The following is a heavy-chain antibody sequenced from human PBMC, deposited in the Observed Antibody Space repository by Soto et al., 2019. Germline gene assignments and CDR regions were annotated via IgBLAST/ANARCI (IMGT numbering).Heavy chain of an antibody. CDR1: GGTFSSYA. D-gene: IGHD5-18*01. CDR3: ARVERIQLWSFDY. Sequence: SVKVSCKASGGTFSSYAISWVRQAPGQGLEWMGGIIPIFGTANYAQKFQGRVTITADESTSTAYMELSSLRSEDTAVYYCARVERIQLWSFDYWGQGTLVTVSS. CDR2: IIPIFGTA. V-gene: IGHV1-69*13. J-gene: IGHJ4*02.